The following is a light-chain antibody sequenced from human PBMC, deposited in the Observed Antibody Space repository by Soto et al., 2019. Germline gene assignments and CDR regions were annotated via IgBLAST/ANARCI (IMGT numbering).Light chain of an antibody. CDR3: QVWDAVADHYV. CDR2: DDT. V-gene: IGLV3-21*02. CDR1: NIGSKT. Sequence: SYELTQPPSVSVAPGQTARISCGGNNIGSKTVHWYQQKPGQAPVLVIYDDTDRPSGIPERFSGSNSGNTATLTISRVEAGDEADFYCQVWDAVADHYVFGTGTTLTVL. J-gene: IGLJ1*01.